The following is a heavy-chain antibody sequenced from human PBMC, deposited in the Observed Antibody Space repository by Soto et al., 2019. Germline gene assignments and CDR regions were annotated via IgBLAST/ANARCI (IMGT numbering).Heavy chain of an antibody. Sequence: QVLLVQSGAEVKKPGSSVKISCKASGGSFGNSAINWVRQTPGQGLEWLGGFIPVYRTLNYAQKFQGRVTITPDEPTVTAYMTLSSLASNATAVYYCATGVIWIGYFTVDSWGQGTRVTVSS. CDR2: FIPVYRTL. J-gene: IGHJ4*02. D-gene: IGHD3-3*01. CDR1: GGSFGNSA. CDR3: ATGVIWIGYFTVDS. V-gene: IGHV1-69*01.